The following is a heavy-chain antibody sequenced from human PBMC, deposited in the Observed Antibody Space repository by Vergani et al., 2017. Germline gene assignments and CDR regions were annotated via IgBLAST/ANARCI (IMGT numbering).Heavy chain of an antibody. CDR2: ITYNGGRT. CDR3: AKDYNIMGALHY. V-gene: IGHV3-23*01. J-gene: IGHJ4*02. Sequence: EVRRLESGGGLVQPGGSRRLSCAASGFTFNIYAMSWVLQAPGKGLEWVSTITYNGGRTYDADSVTGRFTISRDNSKNTLFLKLKTLRAEDTGVYYCAKDYNIMGALHYWGQGTLVAVSS. CDR1: GFTFNIYA. D-gene: IGHD5-12*01.